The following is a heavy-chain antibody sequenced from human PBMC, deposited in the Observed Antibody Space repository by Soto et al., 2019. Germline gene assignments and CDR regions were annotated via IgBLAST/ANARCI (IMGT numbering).Heavy chain of an antibody. D-gene: IGHD3-22*01. Sequence: QITLKESGPTLVKPTQTLTLTCTFSGFSLSTSGVDVGWIRQPPGKALEWLALIYLDDDKRYSPSLKSRLTITKETAKKQVNIIVTFVKPVFRSTYYCAHRTGFLYYNISGYESLTNWFDPWGLGTMVTVSS. CDR3: AHRTGFLYYNISGYESLTNWFDP. CDR1: GFSLSTSGVD. CDR2: IYLDDDK. V-gene: IGHV2-5*02. J-gene: IGHJ5*02.